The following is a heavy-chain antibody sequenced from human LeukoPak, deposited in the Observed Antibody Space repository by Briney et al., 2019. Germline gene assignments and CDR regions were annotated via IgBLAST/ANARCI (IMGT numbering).Heavy chain of an antibody. CDR3: ARGLYYYYMDV. CDR2: IYSGGST. J-gene: IGHJ6*03. V-gene: IGHV3-66*02. Sequence: PGGSLRLSCAASGFTVSSNHMSWVRQAPGKGLEWASVIYSGGSTYYADSVKGRFTISRDNSKNTLYLQMNSLRAEDTAVYYCARGLYYYYMDVWGKGTTVTVSS. CDR1: GFTVSSNH.